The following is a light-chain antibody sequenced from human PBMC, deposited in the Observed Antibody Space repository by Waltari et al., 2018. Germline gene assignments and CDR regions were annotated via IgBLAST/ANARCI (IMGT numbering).Light chain of an antibody. CDR3: CSYAGSNTFVL. CDR2: EVN. Sequence: QSALTQPASVSGSPGQSLTISCTGTSSDVGFYNLVSWYQQHPGQAPQLIIFEVNKRPSGISNRFSASKSGNTASLTISALQAEDEADYYCCSYAGSNTFVLFGGGTTLTVL. CDR1: SSDVGFYNL. J-gene: IGLJ2*01. V-gene: IGLV2-23*02.